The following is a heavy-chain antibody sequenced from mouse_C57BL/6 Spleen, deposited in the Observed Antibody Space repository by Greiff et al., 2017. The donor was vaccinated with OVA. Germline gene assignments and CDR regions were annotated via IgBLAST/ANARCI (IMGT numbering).Heavy chain of an antibody. CDR2: INPNNGGT. Sequence: EVQLQQSGPELVKPGASVKISCKASGYTFTDYYMNWVKQSHGKSLEWIGDINPNNGGTSYNQKFKGKATLTVDKSSSTAYMELRSLTSEDSAVYYCARRRMLRDWYFDVWGTGTTVTVSS. D-gene: IGHD3-1*01. J-gene: IGHJ1*03. CDR3: ARRRMLRDWYFDV. V-gene: IGHV1-26*01. CDR1: GYTFTDYY.